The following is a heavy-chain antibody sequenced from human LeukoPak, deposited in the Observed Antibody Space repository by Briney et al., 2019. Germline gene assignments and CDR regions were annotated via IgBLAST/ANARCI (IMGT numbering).Heavy chain of an antibody. J-gene: IGHJ5*02. CDR3: ARGGYYGSGNDFRFDP. CDR1: GGSITIYY. CDR2: IYTSGST. D-gene: IGHD3-10*01. Sequence: PSETLSLTCTVSGGSITIYYWSWIRQPAGKGLEWIGRIYTSGSTNYNPSLKSRVTMSVDTSKNQFSLKLSSVTAADTAVYYCARGGYYGSGNDFRFDPWSQGTLVTVSS. V-gene: IGHV4-4*07.